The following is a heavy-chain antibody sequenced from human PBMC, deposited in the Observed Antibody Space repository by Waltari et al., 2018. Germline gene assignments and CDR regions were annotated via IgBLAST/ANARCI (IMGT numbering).Heavy chain of an antibody. CDR2: IIPIFGTA. J-gene: IGHJ1*01. CDR1: GGTFSSYA. D-gene: IGHD6-19*01. Sequence: QVQLVQSGAEVKKPGSSVKVSCKATGGTFSSYAISWVRHTPGQGLEWMGGIIPIFGTANYAQKFQGRVTITADKSTSTAYMKLSSLRSEDTAVYYCASRPAVAGTGPPLDWGQGTLVTVSS. V-gene: IGHV1-69*14. CDR3: ASRPAVAGTGPPLD.